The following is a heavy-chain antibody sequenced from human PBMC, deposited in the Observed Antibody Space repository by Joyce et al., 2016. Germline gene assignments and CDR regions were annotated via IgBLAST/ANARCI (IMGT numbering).Heavy chain of an antibody. CDR1: GFTFRTSS. D-gene: IGHD3-22*01. J-gene: IGHJ6*02. CDR2: SSSDSTYI. CDR3: ARGGIVYDYSMDL. Sequence: EVQLVESGGGLVKPGGSLRISCAASGFTFRTSSMSWFRRAPGKGLECVSASSSDSTYIFYADSVKGRFTVSRDNAKNSLYLQMNSLRAEDTAVFFCARGGIVYDYSMDLWGQGTTVTVSS. V-gene: IGHV3-21*02.